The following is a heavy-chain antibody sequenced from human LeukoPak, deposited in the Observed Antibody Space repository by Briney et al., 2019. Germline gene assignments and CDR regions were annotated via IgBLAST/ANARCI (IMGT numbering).Heavy chain of an antibody. CDR1: GGSFSDYY. Sequence: PSETLSLTCVVYGGSFSDYYWSWVRQPPGKGLEWIGEINHSGSTNNNPSLKSRVTISVDTSKNQFSLKLSSVTAADTAVYYCARGRRPYYYDSSGYYPSFDYWGQGTLVTVSS. CDR3: ARGRRPYYYDSSGYYPSFDY. J-gene: IGHJ4*02. CDR2: INHSGST. D-gene: IGHD3-22*01. V-gene: IGHV4-34*01.